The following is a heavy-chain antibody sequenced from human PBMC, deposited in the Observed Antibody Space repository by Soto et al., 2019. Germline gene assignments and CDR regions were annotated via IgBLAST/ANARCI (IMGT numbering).Heavy chain of an antibody. D-gene: IGHD6-19*01. J-gene: IGHJ4*02. CDR3: AKTTSVVKRPGYSSGWFDY. CDR2: ISGSGRST. Sequence: GGSLRLSCAASGFTFSSYAMSWVRQAPGKGLEWVSAISGSGRSTYYADSAKGRFTISRDNSKNTLYLQMNSLRAEDTAVYYCAKTTSVVKRPGYSSGWFDYWGQGTLVTVSS. V-gene: IGHV3-23*01. CDR1: GFTFSSYA.